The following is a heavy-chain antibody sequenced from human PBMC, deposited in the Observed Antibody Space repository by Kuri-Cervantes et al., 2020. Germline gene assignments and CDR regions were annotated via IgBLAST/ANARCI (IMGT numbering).Heavy chain of an antibody. J-gene: IGHJ6*02. CDR3: ARAVRITGYSSSSPYYYGMDV. CDR2: VSWNGSRT. CDR1: GFTFSTYR. Sequence: GESLKISCAASGFTFSTYRMIWVRQAPGKGLEWVSGVSWNGSRTHYADSVKGRFTISRDNSKNTLYLQMNSLRAEDTAVYYCARAVRITGYSSSSPYYYGMDVWGQGTTVTVSS. V-gene: IGHV3-19*01. D-gene: IGHD6-13*01.